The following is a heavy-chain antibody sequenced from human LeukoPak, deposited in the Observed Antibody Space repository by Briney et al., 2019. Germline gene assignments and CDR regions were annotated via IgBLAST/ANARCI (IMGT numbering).Heavy chain of an antibody. J-gene: IGHJ6*02. CDR3: ARASGNHYYDFWSGYYHGYYYYGMDV. V-gene: IGHV7-4-1*02. CDR2: INTNTGNP. Sequence: ASVKVSCKASGYTFTSYATNWVRQAPGQGLEWMGWINTNTGNPTYAQGFTGRFVFSLDTSVSTAYLQISSLKAEDTAVYYCARASGNHYYDFWSGYYHGYYYYGMDVWGQGTMVTVSS. D-gene: IGHD3-3*01. CDR1: GYTFTSYA.